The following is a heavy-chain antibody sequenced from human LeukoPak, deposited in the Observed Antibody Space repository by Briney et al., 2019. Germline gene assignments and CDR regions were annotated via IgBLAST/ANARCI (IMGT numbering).Heavy chain of an antibody. CDR2: ISAYTGNT. CDR3: ARSGVGYFYDNTGYYPLDY. J-gene: IGHJ4*02. V-gene: IGHV1-18*01. D-gene: IGHD3-22*01. CDR1: GYTFTNYG. Sequence: ASVKVSCKASGYTFTNYGISWVRQAPGQGLEWMGWISAYTGNTNYAQNFQGRVTMTTDTSTSTAFMELRSLRSDDTAVYYCARSGVGYFYDNTGYYPLDYWGQGTLVTVPS.